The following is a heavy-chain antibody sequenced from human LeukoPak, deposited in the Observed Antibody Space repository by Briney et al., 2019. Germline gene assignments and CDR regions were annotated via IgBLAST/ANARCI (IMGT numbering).Heavy chain of an antibody. V-gene: IGHV1-69-2*01. CDR1: GYTFTDYY. D-gene: IGHD3-22*01. J-gene: IGHJ5*02. CDR3: ATSFPYYYDSSGHYTRYNWFDP. CDR2: VDPEDGET. Sequence: ASVTISCKVSGYTFTDYYMHWVQQAPGKGLEWMGLVDPEDGETIYAEKFQGRVTITADTSTDTAYMELSGLRSEDTAVYYCATSFPYYYDSSGHYTRYNWFDPWGQGTLVTVSS.